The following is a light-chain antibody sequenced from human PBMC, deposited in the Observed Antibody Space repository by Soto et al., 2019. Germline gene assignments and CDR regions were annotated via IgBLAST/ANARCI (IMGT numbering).Light chain of an antibody. Sequence: QSVLTQPPSASGTPGQRVTISCSGSSSNIRSNTVNWYQQLPGTAPRLLMYRSDQRPSGVPDRFSGSKSGTSASLAISGLQSEDEADYYCAAWDGSLNGRVFGTGTKVTVL. CDR1: SSNIRSNT. V-gene: IGLV1-44*01. J-gene: IGLJ1*01. CDR3: AAWDGSLNGRV. CDR2: RSD.